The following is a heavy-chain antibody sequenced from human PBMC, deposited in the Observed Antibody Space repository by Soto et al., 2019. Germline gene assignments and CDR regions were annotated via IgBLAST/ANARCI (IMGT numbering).Heavy chain of an antibody. CDR2: IRSKAYGGTT. Sequence: PGGSLRLSCTASGFTFGDYAMSWVRQAPGKGLEWVGFIRSKAYGGTTEYAASVKGRFTISGDDSKSIAYLQMNSLKTEDTAVYYCTSPRYCSSPSCYPNYYYYGMDVWGQGTRVTVSS. V-gene: IGHV3-49*04. CDR3: TSPRYCSSPSCYPNYYYYGMDV. D-gene: IGHD2-2*01. CDR1: GFTFGDYA. J-gene: IGHJ6*02.